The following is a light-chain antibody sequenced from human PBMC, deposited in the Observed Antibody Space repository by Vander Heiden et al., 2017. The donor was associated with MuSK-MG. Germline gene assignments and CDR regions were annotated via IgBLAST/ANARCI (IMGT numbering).Light chain of an antibody. J-gene: IGKJ1*01. Sequence: EIVMTQSPATLSVSPGERATLSCRASQSVSSYLAWYQQKPGQAPRLLIYGASTRAADIPARFSGSGSGTEFTLTISSLQSEDFAVYYCQQDNNWHAFGQGTKVEIK. CDR1: QSVSSY. CDR3: QQDNNWHA. CDR2: GAS. V-gene: IGKV3-15*01.